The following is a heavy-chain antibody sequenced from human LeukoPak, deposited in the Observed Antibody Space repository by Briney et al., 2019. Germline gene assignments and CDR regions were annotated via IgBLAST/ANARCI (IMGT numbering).Heavy chain of an antibody. V-gene: IGHV3-74*01. CDR1: GFTFSSYW. Sequence: PGGSLRLSCAASGFTFSSYWMHWVRQAPGKGLVWVSRINGDGSSTSYADSVKGRFTISRDNAKNTLYLQMNSLRAEDTGVYYCARGYSSSYRIDYWGQGTLVTVSS. J-gene: IGHJ4*02. CDR3: ARGYSSSYRIDY. D-gene: IGHD6-6*01. CDR2: INGDGSST.